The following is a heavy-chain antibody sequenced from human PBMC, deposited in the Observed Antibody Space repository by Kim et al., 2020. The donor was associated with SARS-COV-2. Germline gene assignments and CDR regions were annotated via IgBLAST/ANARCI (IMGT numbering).Heavy chain of an antibody. D-gene: IGHD6-19*01. V-gene: IGHV4-59*13. CDR2: IYYSGST. CDR3: ARAIAVAGTGFFVSPPWYFDL. J-gene: IGHJ2*01. Sequence: SETLSLTCTVSGGSISSYYWSWIRQPPGKGLEWIGYIYYSGSTNYNPSLKSRVTISVDTSKNQFSLKLSSVTAADTAVYYCARAIAVAGTGFFVSPPWYFDLWGRGTLVTVSS. CDR1: GGSISSYY.